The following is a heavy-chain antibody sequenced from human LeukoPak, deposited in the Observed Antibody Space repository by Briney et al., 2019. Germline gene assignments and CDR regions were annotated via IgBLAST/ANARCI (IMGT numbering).Heavy chain of an antibody. J-gene: IGHJ3*01. CDR2: ISSSGGDT. CDR1: GFTFTTYA. V-gene: IGHV3-23*01. CDR3: ATPPSDSFDL. D-gene: IGHD2-15*01. Sequence: GGSLRLSCAASGFTFTTYAMSWVRQAPGKGLEWVSAISSSGGDTNYADSVKGRFTISRDNSQSTLYLQMSSLRAEDTALYYCATPPSDSFDLWGQGTVVTVSS.